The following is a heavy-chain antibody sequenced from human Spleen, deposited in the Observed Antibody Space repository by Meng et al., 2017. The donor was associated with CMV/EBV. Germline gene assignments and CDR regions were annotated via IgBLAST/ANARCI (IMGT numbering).Heavy chain of an antibody. Sequence: GGSLRLSCAASGFTFSSYWMSWVRQAPGKGLEWVSAINTRGGSTTYADPVKGRFSISRDNYQDTLYLQMNSLRAEDTAVYYCARNFRSGYYPIDYWGQGTLVTV. CDR3: ARNFRSGYYPIDY. J-gene: IGHJ4*02. V-gene: IGHV3-23*01. D-gene: IGHD3-3*01. CDR1: GFTFSSYW. CDR2: INTRGGST.